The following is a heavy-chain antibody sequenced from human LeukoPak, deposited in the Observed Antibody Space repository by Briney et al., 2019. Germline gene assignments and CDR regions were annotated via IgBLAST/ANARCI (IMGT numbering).Heavy chain of an antibody. CDR1: GYIFTDYY. D-gene: IGHD6-13*01. Sequence: ASVKVSCKASGYIFTDYYMHWVRQAPGQGLGWMGWINPNSGGTNYAQKFQGRVTMTTDTSISTAYMEVSRLRSDDTAVYYCARVRIGQQLDKYYYYAMDVWGQGTTVTVSS. V-gene: IGHV1-2*02. CDR3: ARVRIGQQLDKYYYYAMDV. J-gene: IGHJ6*02. CDR2: INPNSGGT.